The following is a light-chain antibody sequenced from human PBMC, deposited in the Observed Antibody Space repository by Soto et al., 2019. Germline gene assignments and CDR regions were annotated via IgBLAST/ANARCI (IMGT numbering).Light chain of an antibody. CDR1: RDISVY. Sequence: DIQMTQSPSSLSASVGDRVTITCQSSRDISVYLNWYQQKPGKHPKLLVFDASNLQTGGPSRFSGSGSGTHFTFTISSLQHEDIATYYCQQYDNFPPYTFGQGTRLEIK. J-gene: IGKJ2*01. CDR3: QQYDNFPPYT. V-gene: IGKV1-33*01. CDR2: DAS.